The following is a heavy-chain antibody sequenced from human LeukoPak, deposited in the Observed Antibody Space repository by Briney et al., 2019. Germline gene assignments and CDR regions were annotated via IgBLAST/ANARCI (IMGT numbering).Heavy chain of an antibody. Sequence: SVKVSCKASGGTFSSYAISWVRQAPGQGLEWMGRIIPILGIANYAQKLQGRVTITADKSTSTAYTELSSLRSEDTAVYYCARMEVTMTQYGMDVWGQGTTVTVSS. D-gene: IGHD3-22*01. J-gene: IGHJ6*02. CDR1: GGTFSSYA. V-gene: IGHV1-69*04. CDR2: IIPILGIA. CDR3: ARMEVTMTQYGMDV.